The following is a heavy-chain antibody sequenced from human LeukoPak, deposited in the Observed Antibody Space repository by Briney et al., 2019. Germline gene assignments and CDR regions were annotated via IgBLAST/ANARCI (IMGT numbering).Heavy chain of an antibody. V-gene: IGHV4-59*12. CDR3: ARGLKLRADYYDSSGRGYFDY. CDR2: IYYSGST. Sequence: SETLSLTCTVSGGSISSYYWSWIRQPPGKGLEWIGYIYYSGSTNYNPSLKSRVTISVDTSKNQFSLKLSSVTAADTAVYYCARGLKLRADYYDSSGRGYFDYWGQGTLVTVSS. J-gene: IGHJ4*02. CDR1: GGSISSYY. D-gene: IGHD3-22*01.